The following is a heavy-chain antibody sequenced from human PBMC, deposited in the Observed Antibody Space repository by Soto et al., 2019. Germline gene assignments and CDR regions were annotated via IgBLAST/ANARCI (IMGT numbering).Heavy chain of an antibody. CDR3: AILVVVPAVSDY. D-gene: IGHD2-2*01. J-gene: IGHJ4*02. CDR2: IDPSGGST. Sequence: AASVKVSCKASGYTFTSYYMHWVRQAPGQGLEWMGIIDPSGGSTSYAQKFQGRVTMTRDTSTSTVYMELSSLRSEDTAVYYCAILVVVPAVSDYWGQGTLVTVSS. V-gene: IGHV1-46*01. CDR1: GYTFTSYY.